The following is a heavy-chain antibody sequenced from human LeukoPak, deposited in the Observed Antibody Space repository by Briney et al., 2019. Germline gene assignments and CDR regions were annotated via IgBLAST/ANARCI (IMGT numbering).Heavy chain of an antibody. Sequence: GGSLRLSCAASGFTFSRYYMHWVRQAPGKGLVWVSRINSDGSSTTYADSVKGRCTISRDNAKNTLYLQMNSLKVEDTAVYYCTRVFVGDEYSSSGYWGQGTLVTVSS. CDR1: GFTFSRYY. D-gene: IGHD6-13*01. CDR3: TRVFVGDEYSSSGY. CDR2: INSDGSST. J-gene: IGHJ4*02. V-gene: IGHV3-74*01.